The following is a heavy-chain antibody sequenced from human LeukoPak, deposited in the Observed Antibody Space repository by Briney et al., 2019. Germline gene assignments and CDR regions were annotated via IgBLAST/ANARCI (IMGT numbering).Heavy chain of an antibody. CDR3: ARDPRHKGAFDI. V-gene: IGHV4-39*07. J-gene: IGHJ3*02. Sequence: SETLSLTCTVSGGSISSSSDYWGWIRQAPGKGLEWIGSIYYSGSTYYNPSLKSRVTISVDTSKNQFSLKLSSVTAADTAVYYCARDPRHKGAFDIWGQGTMVTVSS. CDR1: GGSISSSSDY. CDR2: IYYSGST.